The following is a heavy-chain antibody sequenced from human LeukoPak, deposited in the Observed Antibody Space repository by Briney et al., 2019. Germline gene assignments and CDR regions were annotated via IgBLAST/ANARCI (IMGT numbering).Heavy chain of an antibody. CDR3: ARVGFTIFGVVTPGNYYYGMDV. D-gene: IGHD3-3*01. Sequence: ASVKVSCKASGYTFTGYGISWVRQAPGQGLEWMGWISXXXXXTNYAQKLQGRVTMTTDTSTSTAYMELRSLRSDDTAVYYCARVGFTIFGVVTPGNYYYGMDVWGQGTTVTVSS. V-gene: IGHV1-18*01. CDR2: ISXXXXXT. CDR1: GYTFTGYG. J-gene: IGHJ6*02.